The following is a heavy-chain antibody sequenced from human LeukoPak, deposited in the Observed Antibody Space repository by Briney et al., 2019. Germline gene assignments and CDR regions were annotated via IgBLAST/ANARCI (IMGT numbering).Heavy chain of an antibody. CDR1: AYKFTNYF. J-gene: IGHJ4*02. D-gene: IGHD3-16*01. V-gene: IGHV1-18*01. Sequence: ASVKVSCKSSAYKFTNYFITWVRQAPGQGLEWMGWISGYNGNTNYAQKLQGRVTMTTDTSTSTAYMELRNLRSDDTAVYYCARGGPAARLITFGGVTDYWGQGTLVTVSS. CDR2: ISGYNGNT. CDR3: ARGGPAARLITFGGVTDY.